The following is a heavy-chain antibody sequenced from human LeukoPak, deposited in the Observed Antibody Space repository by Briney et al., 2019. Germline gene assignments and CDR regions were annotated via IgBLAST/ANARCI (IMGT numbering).Heavy chain of an antibody. CDR1: GYTFTSYA. V-gene: IGHV1-69*13. CDR2: IIPIFGTA. J-gene: IGHJ5*02. D-gene: IGHD2-21*02. Sequence: SVKVSCKASGYTFTSYAISWVRQAPGQGLEWMGGIIPIFGTANYAQKFQGRVTITADESTSTAYMELSSLRSEDTAVYYCARGSCGGDCYHDWFDPWGQGTLVTVSS. CDR3: ARGSCGGDCYHDWFDP.